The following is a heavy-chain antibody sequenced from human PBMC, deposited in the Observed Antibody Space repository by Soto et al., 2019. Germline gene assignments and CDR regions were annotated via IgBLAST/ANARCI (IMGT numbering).Heavy chain of an antibody. Sequence: SETLSLTCTVSGGSISSYYWSWIRQPPGKGLEWIGYIYYSGSTNYNPSLKSRVTISVDTSKNQFSLKLSSVTAADTAVYYCARVTSEYSGYDLWVFDYWGQGTLVTVSS. D-gene: IGHD5-12*01. J-gene: IGHJ4*02. CDR3: ARVTSEYSGYDLWVFDY. CDR1: GGSISSYY. CDR2: IYYSGST. V-gene: IGHV4-59*01.